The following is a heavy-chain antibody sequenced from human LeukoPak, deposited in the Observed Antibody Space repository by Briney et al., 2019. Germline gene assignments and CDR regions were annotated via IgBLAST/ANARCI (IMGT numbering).Heavy chain of an antibody. Sequence: GRSLRLSCAASGFTFSSYAMHWVRQAPGKGLEWVAVISYDGSNKYYADSVKGRFTISRDNSKNTLYLQMNSLRAEDTAVYYCARGLPTAYYYGSGSYYNDYYYYGMDVWGQGTTVTVSS. CDR2: ISYDGSNK. CDR1: GFTFSSYA. D-gene: IGHD3-10*01. V-gene: IGHV3-30-3*01. CDR3: ARGLPTAYYYGSGSYYNDYYYYGMDV. J-gene: IGHJ6*02.